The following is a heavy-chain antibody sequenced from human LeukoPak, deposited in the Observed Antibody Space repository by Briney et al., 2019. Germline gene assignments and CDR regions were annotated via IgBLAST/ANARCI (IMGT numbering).Heavy chain of an antibody. V-gene: IGHV4-34*01. Sequence: PSETLSLTCAVYGGSFSGYYWSWIRQPPGKGLEWIGEINHSGSTNYNPSLKSRVTISVDTSKNQFSLKLSSVTAADTAVYYCARGRRGYSYGQIDYWGQGTLVTVSS. D-gene: IGHD5-18*01. J-gene: IGHJ4*02. CDR1: GGSFSGYY. CDR2: INHSGST. CDR3: ARGRRGYSYGQIDY.